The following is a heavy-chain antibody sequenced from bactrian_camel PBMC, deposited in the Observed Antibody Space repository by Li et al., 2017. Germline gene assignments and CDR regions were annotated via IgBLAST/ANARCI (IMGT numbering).Heavy chain of an antibody. CDR3: AADIGDCWNPYNNY. CDR1: GLTFGRSC. V-gene: IGHV3S26*01. J-gene: IGHJ4*01. Sequence: VQLVESGGGSVNSGGSLRLSCAASGLTFGRSCMGWFRQAPGKEREGVAVIDSDGGTSYADSVKSRFTISKDSAKNTLYLQMNSLKPEDTAVYYCAADIGDCWNPYNNYWGQGTQVTVS. CDR2: IDSDGGT. D-gene: IGHD1*01.